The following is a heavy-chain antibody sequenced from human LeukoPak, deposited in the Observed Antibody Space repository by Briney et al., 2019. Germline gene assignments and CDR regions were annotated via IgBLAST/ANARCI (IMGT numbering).Heavy chain of an antibody. CDR1: GFSFTNYA. V-gene: IGHV3-64*01. CDR2: ISSDGDST. J-gene: IGHJ3*02. CDR3: ARGYYDSSGYSADSFHI. Sequence: GGSLRLSCEASGFSFTNYAMHWVRQAPGQGLEYVSAISSDGDSTYYANSVKGRFNISRDDSKNTLYLQMGSLRAEDMAVYYCARGYYDSSGYSADSFHIWGQGTMVTVSS. D-gene: IGHD3-22*01.